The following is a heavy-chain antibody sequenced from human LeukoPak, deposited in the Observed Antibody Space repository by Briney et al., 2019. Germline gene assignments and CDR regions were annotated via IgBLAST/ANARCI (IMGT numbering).Heavy chain of an antibody. CDR3: AKDIRPKAAAMYYFDY. V-gene: IGHV3-9*01. CDR2: ISGSI. J-gene: IGHJ4*02. Sequence: GRSLRLSCAASGFTFDDYAMHWVRQAPGKGLEWVSGISGSIGYADSVKGRFTISRDNAKNSPYLQMNSLRAEDTALYYCAKDIRPKAAAMYYFDYWGQGTLVTVSS. CDR1: GFTFDDYA. D-gene: IGHD2-2*01.